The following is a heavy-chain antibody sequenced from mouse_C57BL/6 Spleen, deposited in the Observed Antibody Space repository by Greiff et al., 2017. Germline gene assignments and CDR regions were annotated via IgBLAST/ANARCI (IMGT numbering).Heavy chain of an antibody. CDR2: IDPANGNT. V-gene: IGHV14-3*01. CDR3: ASRQLRVRAMDY. J-gene: IGHJ4*01. D-gene: IGHD3-2*02. CDR1: GFNIQNTY. Sequence: VQLQQSVAELVRPGASVKLSCTASGFNIQNTYMHWVKQRPEQGLAWIGRIDPANGNTKSAPTFQGKGTITADTSSNTAYLQLSSLTSEDTAIYYCASRQLRVRAMDYWGQGTSGTVSS.